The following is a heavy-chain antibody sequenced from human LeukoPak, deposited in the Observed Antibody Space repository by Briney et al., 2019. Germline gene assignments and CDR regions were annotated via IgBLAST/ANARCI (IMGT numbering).Heavy chain of an antibody. CDR1: GFTFSSYS. J-gene: IGHJ4*02. D-gene: IGHD3-22*01. CDR3: ARVATDYYDSSGYPY. Sequence: GGSLRLSCAASGFTFSSYSMNWVRQAPGKGLEWVSSISSSSSYIYYADSVKGRFTISRDNAKNSLYLQMNSLRAEDTAVYYCARVATDYYDSSGYPYWGQGTLVTVS. V-gene: IGHV3-21*01. CDR2: ISSSSSYI.